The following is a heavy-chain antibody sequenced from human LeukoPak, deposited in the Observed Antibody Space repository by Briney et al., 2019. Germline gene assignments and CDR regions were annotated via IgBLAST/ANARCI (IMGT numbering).Heavy chain of an antibody. J-gene: IGHJ1*01. V-gene: IGHV4-59*01. D-gene: IGHD6-19*01. CDR1: DGSTSTYN. CDR2: ITYSGYT. Sequence: KPSETLSLTCIVSDGSTSTYNWNWIRQPPGKGLEWIGHITYSGYTTYNPSLKSRVTISVDMSKKQFSLKLTSVTAADTAMYFCTSIPRSGRYWGYFEDWGQGTLVTVS. CDR3: TSIPRSGRYWGYFED.